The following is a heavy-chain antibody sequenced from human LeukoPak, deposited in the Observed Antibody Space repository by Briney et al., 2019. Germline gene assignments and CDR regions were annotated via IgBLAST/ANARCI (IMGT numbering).Heavy chain of an antibody. CDR1: GYTFTSHY. CDR2: INPSGGST. J-gene: IGHJ1*01. CDR3: ARVFSSWDIAAAASLEYFQH. D-gene: IGHD6-13*01. Sequence: ASVKVSCKASGYTFTSHYMHWVRQAPGQGLEWMGRINPSGGSTTYAQRFQGRVTMTGDTSTSTVYMELSSLRSEDTAVYYCARVFSSWDIAAAASLEYFQHWGQGTLVTVSS. V-gene: IGHV1-46*01.